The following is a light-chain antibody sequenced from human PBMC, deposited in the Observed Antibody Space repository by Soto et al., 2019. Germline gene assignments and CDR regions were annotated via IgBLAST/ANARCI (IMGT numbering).Light chain of an antibody. J-gene: IGLJ1*01. Sequence: QSVLTQPPSVSAAPGQKVTISCSGSNSNIGNNYVYWYQQFPGAAPKLLMYENAKRASGIPDRFSGSKSGTAATLAITGIQNGDEADYYCGTWDSGLSGFVFGTGTKLTVL. V-gene: IGLV1-51*02. CDR1: NSNIGNNY. CDR2: ENA. CDR3: GTWDSGLSGFV.